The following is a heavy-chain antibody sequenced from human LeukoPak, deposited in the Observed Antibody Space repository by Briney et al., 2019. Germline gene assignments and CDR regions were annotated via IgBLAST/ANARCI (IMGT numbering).Heavy chain of an antibody. CDR2: IYYSGST. Sequence: SETLSLTCTVSGSSISSDCWSWIRQPPGKGLEWIGYIYYSGSTNYNPSLKSRVTISVDTSKNQFSLKLSSVTAADTAVYYCARDRGYCSGGSCYRWFDPWGQGTLVTVSS. CDR1: GSSISSDC. J-gene: IGHJ5*02. D-gene: IGHD2-15*01. CDR3: ARDRGYCSGGSCYRWFDP. V-gene: IGHV4-59*01.